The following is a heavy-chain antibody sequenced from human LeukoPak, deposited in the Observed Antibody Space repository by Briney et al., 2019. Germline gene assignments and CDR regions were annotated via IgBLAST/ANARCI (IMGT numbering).Heavy chain of an antibody. CDR1: GFTLSSYG. CDR3: AREYSSSWYGPHFDY. D-gene: IGHD6-13*01. Sequence: PGGSLRLSCAASGFTLSSYGMHWVRQAPGKGLEWVAVISYDGSNKYYADSVKGRFTISRDNSKNTLYLQMNSLRAEDTAVYYCAREYSSSWYGPHFDYWGQGTLVTVSS. V-gene: IGHV3-30*03. CDR2: ISYDGSNK. J-gene: IGHJ4*02.